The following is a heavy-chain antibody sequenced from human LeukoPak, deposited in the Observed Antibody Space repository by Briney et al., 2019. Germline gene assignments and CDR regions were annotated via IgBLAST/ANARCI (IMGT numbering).Heavy chain of an antibody. CDR2: ISYDGSNT. CDR3: SVMHRYYDGSGYWVQ. D-gene: IGHD3-22*01. Sequence: GRSLRLSCAASGSTFRAYGMHWVRQAPGKGLEWVAIISYDGSNTYYADSVKGRFTISRDNPRNTLYMEMNSLRAEDTAVYYCSVMHRYYDGSGYWVQWGQGTLVTVSS. V-gene: IGHV3-30*03. CDR1: GSTFRAYG. J-gene: IGHJ4*02.